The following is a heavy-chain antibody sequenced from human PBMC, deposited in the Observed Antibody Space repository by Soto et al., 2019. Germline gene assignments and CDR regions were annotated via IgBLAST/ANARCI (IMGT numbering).Heavy chain of an antibody. CDR2: ISSSGSTI. D-gene: IGHD2-21*02. CDR3: ASPIVVVTAFHAFDI. V-gene: IGHV3-48*03. Sequence: PGGSLRLSCAASGFTFSSYEMNWVRQAPGKGLEWVSYISSSGSTIYYADSVKGRFTISRDNAKNSLYLQMNSLRAEDTAVYYCASPIVVVTAFHAFDIWGQGTMVTVS. J-gene: IGHJ3*02. CDR1: GFTFSSYE.